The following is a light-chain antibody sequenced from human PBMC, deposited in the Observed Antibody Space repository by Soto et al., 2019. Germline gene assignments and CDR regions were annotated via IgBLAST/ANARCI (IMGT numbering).Light chain of an antibody. CDR1: SSNIGAGYD. Sequence: QSVLTQPPSVSGAPGQRVTISCTGSSSNIGAGYDVHWYQQLPGTAPKLLIHGNSNRPSGVPDRFSGSKFGTSASPGITGLQAEDEADYYCQSYDSSLSGAVFGEGTKVTVL. V-gene: IGLV1-40*01. CDR3: QSYDSSLSGAV. CDR2: GNS. J-gene: IGLJ2*01.